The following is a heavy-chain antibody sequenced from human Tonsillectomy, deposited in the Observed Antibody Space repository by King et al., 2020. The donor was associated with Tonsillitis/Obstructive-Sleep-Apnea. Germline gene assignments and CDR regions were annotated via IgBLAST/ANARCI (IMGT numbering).Heavy chain of an antibody. J-gene: IGHJ3*02. Sequence: VQLVESGGGLVQPGGSLRLSCAASGFTFSDHYIDWVRQAPGKGLEWVGRSGNKASSHTTEYAASVKGRVTISSDYSNNSLYLQINSLKTEDTAVYYCTRGYSGLSIYAFDIWGQGTMVTVSS. CDR1: GFTFSDHY. D-gene: IGHD6-6*01. CDR2: SGNKASSHTT. CDR3: TRGYSGLSIYAFDI. V-gene: IGHV3-72*01.